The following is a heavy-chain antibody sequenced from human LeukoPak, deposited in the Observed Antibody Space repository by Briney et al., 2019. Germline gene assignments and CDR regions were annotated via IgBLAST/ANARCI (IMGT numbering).Heavy chain of an antibody. Sequence: ASVKVSCKASGYTFTSYGISWVRQAPGQGLEWMGWISAYNGNTNYAQKLQGSVTMTTDTSTCTAYMELRSLRSDDTAVYYCARGLTAFGELSAPFDYWGQGTLVTVSS. J-gene: IGHJ4*02. CDR3: ARGLTAFGELSAPFDY. V-gene: IGHV1-18*04. CDR2: ISAYNGNT. D-gene: IGHD3-10*01. CDR1: GYTFTSYG.